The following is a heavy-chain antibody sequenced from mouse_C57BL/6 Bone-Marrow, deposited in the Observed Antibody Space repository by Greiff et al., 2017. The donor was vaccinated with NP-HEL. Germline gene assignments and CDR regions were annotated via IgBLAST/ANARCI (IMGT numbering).Heavy chain of an antibody. Sequence: EVKLVESGGGLVQPGGSMKLSCAASGFTFSDAWMDWVRQSPEKGLEWVAEIRNKANNHATYYAESVKGRFTISRDDSKSSVYLQMNSLRAEDTGIYYCTRSAITTVVEGFAYWGQGTLVTVSA. CDR2: IRNKANNHAT. CDR1: GFTFSDAW. J-gene: IGHJ3*01. CDR3: TRSAITTVVEGFAY. D-gene: IGHD1-1*01. V-gene: IGHV6-6*01.